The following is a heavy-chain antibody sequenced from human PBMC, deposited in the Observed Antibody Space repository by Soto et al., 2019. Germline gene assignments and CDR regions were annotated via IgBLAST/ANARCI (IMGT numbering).Heavy chain of an antibody. J-gene: IGHJ5*02. V-gene: IGHV1-18*04. D-gene: IGHD2-15*01. Sequence: QVQLVQSGAEVKKPGASVKVSCKASGYTFSNYGLSWVRQAPGQGLEWMGWISAYNGNTHYAQKFQGRVTMTTAAYTRPGYMELRSMRSDDPAVYFCATADIPDNWFDPWGQGTLVTVSS. CDR3: ATADIPDNWFDP. CDR2: ISAYNGNT. CDR1: GYTFSNYG.